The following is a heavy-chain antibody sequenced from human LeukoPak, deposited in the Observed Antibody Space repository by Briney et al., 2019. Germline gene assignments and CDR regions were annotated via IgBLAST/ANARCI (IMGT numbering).Heavy chain of an antibody. V-gene: IGHV3-7*01. CDR2: IRQDGSEK. CDR1: GFTFSNAW. CDR3: ATDPVGPIG. Sequence: GGSLRLSCAASGFTFSNAWMSWVRQAPGKGLEWVANIRQDGSEKYYVDSVKGRFTISRDNAKNSLYLQMNSLRAEDTAVYYCATDPVGPIGWGQGTLVTVSS. D-gene: IGHD1-26*01. J-gene: IGHJ4*02.